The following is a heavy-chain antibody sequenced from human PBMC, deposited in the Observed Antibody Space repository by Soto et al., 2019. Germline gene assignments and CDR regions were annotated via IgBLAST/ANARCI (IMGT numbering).Heavy chain of an antibody. CDR3: TTDSGMSPYSFDY. Sequence: GGSLRLSCAASGFTFSKAWVGWVRQAPGKGLEWVGRIMSKTDGGTTDYAAPVKGRFTISRDDSKSTLYLQMNSLKTEDTAFYYCTTDSGMSPYSFDYWGQGTLVTVSS. D-gene: IGHD1-26*01. CDR1: GFTFSKAW. V-gene: IGHV3-15*01. J-gene: IGHJ4*02. CDR2: IMSKTDGGTT.